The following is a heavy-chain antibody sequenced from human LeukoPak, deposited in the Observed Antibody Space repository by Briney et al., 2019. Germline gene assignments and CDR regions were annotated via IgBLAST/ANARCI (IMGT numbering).Heavy chain of an antibody. V-gene: IGHV3-23*01. Sequence: PGGSLRLSCAASGFTFSSYAMSWVRQAPGKGLEWVSAFSGSGGSTYYADSVKGRFTISRDNSKNTLYLQMNSLGAEDTAVYYCARSGLSRFDYWGQGTLVTVSS. CDR3: ARSGLSRFDY. D-gene: IGHD4/OR15-4a*01. CDR2: FSGSGGST. J-gene: IGHJ4*02. CDR1: GFTFSSYA.